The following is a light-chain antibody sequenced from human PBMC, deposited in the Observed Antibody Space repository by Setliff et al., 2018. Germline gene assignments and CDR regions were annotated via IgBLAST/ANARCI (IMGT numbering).Light chain of an antibody. Sequence: QSALTQPASASGSPGQSITISCTGTSSDVGGYNYVSWYQQHPGKAPKLMIYDVSKRPSGVPDRFSGSKSGNTASLTISGLQAEDEADYYCCSYAGSYTDVFGTGTKVTVL. CDR3: CSYAGSYTDV. CDR2: DVS. J-gene: IGLJ1*01. V-gene: IGLV2-11*01. CDR1: SSDVGGYNY.